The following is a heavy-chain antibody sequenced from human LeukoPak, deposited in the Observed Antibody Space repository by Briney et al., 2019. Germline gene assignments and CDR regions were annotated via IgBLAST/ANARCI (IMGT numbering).Heavy chain of an antibody. V-gene: IGHV3-23*01. J-gene: IGHJ4*02. CDR2: ISDSGGST. CDR3: AKGGGWLYYFDY. D-gene: IGHD6-19*01. Sequence: PGGSLGLSCPASGFTFSRFALTWVGQVPGKGLEWVSAISDSGGSTYYTDSVKGRFTISRDNSKNTLYLQMNSLRAEDTAVYYCAKGGGWLYYFDYWGQGTLVTVSS. CDR1: GFTFSRFA.